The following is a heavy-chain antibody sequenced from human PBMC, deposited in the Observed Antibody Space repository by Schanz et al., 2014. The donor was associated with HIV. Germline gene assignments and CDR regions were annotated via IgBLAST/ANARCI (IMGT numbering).Heavy chain of an antibody. J-gene: IGHJ5*02. CDR3: AREYYSRNWNWFDP. V-gene: IGHV3-30*03. Sequence: VPLLESGGGLVQPGGSLRLSCADSRFTFSSYGMHWVRQAPGKGLEWVAVISYDGSNKYYADSVKGRFTVSRDNSKNMLYLQMNSLRAEDTAVYYCAREYYSRNWNWFDPWGQGTLVTVSS. CDR1: RFTFSSYG. D-gene: IGHD6-13*01. CDR2: ISYDGSNK.